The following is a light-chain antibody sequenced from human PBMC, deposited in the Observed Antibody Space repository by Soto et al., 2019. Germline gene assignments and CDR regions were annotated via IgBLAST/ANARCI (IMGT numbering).Light chain of an antibody. V-gene: IGKV3-20*01. J-gene: IGKJ4*01. CDR3: QQYGRSPLT. CDR1: QSVTSSY. Sequence: EIVLTQSPGTLSLSPGERATLSYRASQSVTSSYLAWYQQKPGQAPRLLIYGASSRATGIPDRFSGSGSGTDFTLTISRLEPEDFAVYYCQQYGRSPLTFGGGTKVEIK. CDR2: GAS.